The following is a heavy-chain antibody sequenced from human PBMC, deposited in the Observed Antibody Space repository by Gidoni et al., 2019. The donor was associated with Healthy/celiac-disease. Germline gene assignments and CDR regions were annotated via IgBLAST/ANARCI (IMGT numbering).Heavy chain of an antibody. V-gene: IGHV3-53*04. CDR2: IYSGGST. CDR3: ARVGSSCPLCGDYFDY. CDR1: GFTVSSNY. D-gene: IGHD6-13*01. J-gene: IGHJ4*02. Sequence: EVQLVESGGGLVQPGGSLRLSCAASGFTVSSNYMSWVRQAPGKGLEWVSVIYSGGSTYYADSVKGRFTISRHNSKNTLYLQMNSLRAEDTAVYYCARVGSSCPLCGDYFDYWGQGTLVTVSS.